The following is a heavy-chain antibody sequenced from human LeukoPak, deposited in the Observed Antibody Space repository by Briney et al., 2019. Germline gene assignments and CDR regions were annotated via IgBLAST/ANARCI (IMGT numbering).Heavy chain of an antibody. CDR3: AKEWGAAATQKAGQFDY. CDR2: ISYDGSNK. J-gene: IGHJ4*02. Sequence: PGRSLRLSCAASGFTFSSYAMHWVRQAPGKGLEWVAVISYDGSNKYYADSVKGRFTISRDNSKNTLYLQMNSLRAEDTAVYYCAKEWGAAATQKAGQFDYWGQGTLVTVSS. V-gene: IGHV3-30*04. D-gene: IGHD6-13*01. CDR1: GFTFSSYA.